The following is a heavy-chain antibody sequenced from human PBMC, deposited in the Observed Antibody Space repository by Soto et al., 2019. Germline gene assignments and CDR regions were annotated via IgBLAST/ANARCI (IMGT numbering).Heavy chain of an antibody. CDR1: GFTFSDYY. V-gene: IGHV3-11*06. CDR2: ISSSSSYT. Sequence: GGSLRLSCAASGFTFSDYYMSWIRQAPGKGLEWVSYISSSSSYTNYADSVKGRFTISRDNAKNSLYLQMNSLRAEDTAVYYCARVWAYYYDSSGYYFDYWGQGTLVTVSS. D-gene: IGHD3-22*01. J-gene: IGHJ4*02. CDR3: ARVWAYYYDSSGYYFDY.